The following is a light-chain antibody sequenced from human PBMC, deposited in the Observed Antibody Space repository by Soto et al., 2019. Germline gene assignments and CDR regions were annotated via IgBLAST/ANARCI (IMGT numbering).Light chain of an antibody. CDR2: EVS. CDR1: SSDVGGYNY. V-gene: IGLV2-14*01. CDR3: SSYTSSSTLYV. Sequence: QSVLTQPASVSGSPGQSITISCTGTSSDVGGYNYVSWYQQHPGKAPKLMIYEVSNRPSGVSNRFSGSRSGNTASLTISELQAEDEADYYCSSYTSSSTLYVFGTGTKVT. J-gene: IGLJ1*01.